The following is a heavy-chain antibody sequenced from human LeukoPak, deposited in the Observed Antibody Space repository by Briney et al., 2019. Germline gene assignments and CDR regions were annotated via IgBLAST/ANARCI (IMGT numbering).Heavy chain of an antibody. Sequence: SQTLSLTCTVSGGSISSGGYYWSWIRQHPGKGLEWIGYIYNSGNTHYNPSLKSRLTISVDTSKNQFSLKLTSVTAADTAVYYCARASPDGYGDYESYWGQGTLVTVSS. D-gene: IGHD4-17*01. V-gene: IGHV4-31*03. J-gene: IGHJ4*02. CDR1: GGSISSGGYY. CDR2: IYNSGNT. CDR3: ARASPDGYGDYESY.